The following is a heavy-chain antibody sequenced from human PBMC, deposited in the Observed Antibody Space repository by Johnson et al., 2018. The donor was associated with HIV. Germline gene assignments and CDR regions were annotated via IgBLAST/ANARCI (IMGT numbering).Heavy chain of an antibody. CDR3: ARDLRWSYDAFDI. CDR2: IKSKTDGGTT. Sequence: MQLVESGGGLVKPGGSLRLSCAASGFTFSNAWMNWVRQAPGKGLEWVGRIKSKTDGGTTDYAAPVKGRFAISRDDSKHMLYLQMNSLRAEDTAVYYCARDLRWSYDAFDIWGQGTVGTVSS. J-gene: IGHJ3*02. V-gene: IGHV3-15*01. D-gene: IGHD5-24*01. CDR1: GFTFSNAW.